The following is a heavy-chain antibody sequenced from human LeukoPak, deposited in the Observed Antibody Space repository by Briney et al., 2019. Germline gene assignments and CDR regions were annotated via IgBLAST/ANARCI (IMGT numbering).Heavy chain of an antibody. CDR2: INTNTGNP. J-gene: IGHJ4*02. Sequence: ASVKVSCKASGYTFTGYYMHWVRQAPGQGLEWMGWINTNTGNPRYGQGFTGRFVFSLDTSVSTAYLQISSLKAEDTAVYFCARTRIPFYFGSGSPDYWGQGTLVTVSS. CDR3: ARTRIPFYFGSGSPDY. V-gene: IGHV7-4-1*02. CDR1: GYTFTGYY. D-gene: IGHD3-10*01.